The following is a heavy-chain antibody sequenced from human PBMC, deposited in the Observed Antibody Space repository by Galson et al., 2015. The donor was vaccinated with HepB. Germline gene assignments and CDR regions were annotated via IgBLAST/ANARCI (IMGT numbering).Heavy chain of an antibody. V-gene: IGHV3-30*04. CDR3: ARDRGHDSGDFIYYYYYYGMDV. D-gene: IGHD4-17*01. CDR2: ISYNGSKK. CDR1: GFTFSDYA. Sequence: SLRLSCAASGFTFSDYALHWVRQAPGKGLEWVAVISYNGSKKYYADSVKGRFTISRDNSKNTLYLQMNSLRPEDTAVYYCARDRGHDSGDFIYYYYYYGMDVWGQGTTVTVSS. J-gene: IGHJ6*02.